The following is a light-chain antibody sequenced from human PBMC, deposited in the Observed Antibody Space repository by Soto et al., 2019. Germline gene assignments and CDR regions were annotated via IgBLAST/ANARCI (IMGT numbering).Light chain of an antibody. CDR3: QQYGTSEII. CDR2: DTS. Sequence: EILFTQSPGTLSLSPGERATLSCRASQSLANSFIAWYQQKPGQAHRLLTYDTSSRASGIPDRFSGGGSGKDFTLTISRLETEDFAVFYCQQYGTSEIIFGQGTRLEN. V-gene: IGKV3-20*01. J-gene: IGKJ5*01. CDR1: QSLANSF.